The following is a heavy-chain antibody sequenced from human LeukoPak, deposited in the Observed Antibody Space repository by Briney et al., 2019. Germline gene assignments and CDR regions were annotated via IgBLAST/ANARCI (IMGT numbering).Heavy chain of an antibody. CDR3: ARSISGVVRGVITNNWFDP. D-gene: IGHD3-10*01. J-gene: IGHJ5*02. V-gene: IGHV1-69*06. Sequence: ASVRVSCKASGGTFSSYAISWVRQAPGQGLEWMGGIIPIFGTANYAQKFQGRVTITADKSTSTAYMELSSVRSEDTAVYYCARSISGVVRGVITNNWFDPWGQGALVTVSS. CDR2: IIPIFGTA. CDR1: GGTFSSYA.